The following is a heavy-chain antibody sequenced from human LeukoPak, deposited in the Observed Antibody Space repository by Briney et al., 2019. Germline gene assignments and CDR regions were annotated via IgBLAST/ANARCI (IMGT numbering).Heavy chain of an antibody. V-gene: IGHV4-39*01. J-gene: IGHJ5*02. CDR3: ARLLYCSSTSCFYPGWFDP. D-gene: IGHD2-2*01. CDR2: IYYSGST. CDR1: GGSISSSSYY. Sequence: SETLSLTCTVSGGSISSSSYYWGWIRQPPGKGLEWIGSIYYSGSTYYNPSLKSRVTISVDTSKNQFSLKLSSVTAADTAVYYCARLLYCSSTSCFYPGWFDPWGQGTLVTVSS.